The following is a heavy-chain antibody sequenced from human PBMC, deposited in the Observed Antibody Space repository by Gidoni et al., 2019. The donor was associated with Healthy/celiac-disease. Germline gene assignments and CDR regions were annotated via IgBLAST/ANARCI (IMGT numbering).Heavy chain of an antibody. J-gene: IGHJ6*03. CDR1: GFTFDDYA. D-gene: IGHD1-26*01. CDR3: AKAGELQLAPYYMDG. V-gene: IGHV3-9*01. Sequence: EVQLVESGGGLVQPGRSLRLSCAASGFTFDDYAMHWVRQAPGKGLEWVSGISWNSGSIGYADSVKGRFTISRDNAKNSLYLQMNSLRAEDTALYYCAKAGELQLAPYYMDGWGKGTTVTVSS. CDR2: ISWNSGSI.